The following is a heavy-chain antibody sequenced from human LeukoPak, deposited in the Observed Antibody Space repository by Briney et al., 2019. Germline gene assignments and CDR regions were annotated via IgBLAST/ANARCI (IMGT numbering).Heavy chain of an antibody. CDR2: IYPDDSDT. J-gene: IGHJ5*02. D-gene: IGHD2-21*01. V-gene: IGHV5-51*01. CDR3: ARNYGGRTPT. CDR1: GYKFSSYW. Sequence: GESLKISCNGSGYKFSSYWIGWVRQMPGKGLEWMGFIYPDDSDTRYSPSFQGQVTISADKSISTAYLQWSSLRASDTALYYWARNYGGRTPTWAQETLATVSS.